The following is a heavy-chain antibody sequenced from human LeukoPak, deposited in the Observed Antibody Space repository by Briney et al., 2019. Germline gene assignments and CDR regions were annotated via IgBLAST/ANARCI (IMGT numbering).Heavy chain of an antibody. CDR3: ARAITFGHLDP. CDR2: INHSGST. Sequence: SETLSLTCAVYGGSFSGYYWSWIRQPPVKGLEWIGEINHSGSTNYNPSLKSRVTISVDTSKNQFSLKLSSVTAADTAVYYCARAITFGHLDPWGQGTLVTVSS. CDR1: GGSFSGYY. J-gene: IGHJ5*02. D-gene: IGHD3-16*01. V-gene: IGHV4-34*01.